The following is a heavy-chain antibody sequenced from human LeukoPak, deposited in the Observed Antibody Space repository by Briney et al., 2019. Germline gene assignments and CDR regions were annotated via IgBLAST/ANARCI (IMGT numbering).Heavy chain of an antibody. Sequence: GASVNVSCKAPGYTFTGYYMNWVRQPPGQGLDWMGRIIPILGIANHAQKFQGKVTITADKSTSTAYMELSSLRSEDTAVYYCARGEMATDYWGQGTVVTVSS. V-gene: IGHV1-69*04. J-gene: IGHJ4*02. CDR3: ARGEMATDY. CDR2: IIPILGIA. D-gene: IGHD5-24*01. CDR1: GYTFTGYY.